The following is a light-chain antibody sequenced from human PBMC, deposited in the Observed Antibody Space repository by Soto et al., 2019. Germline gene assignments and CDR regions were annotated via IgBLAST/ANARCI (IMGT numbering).Light chain of an antibody. CDR1: QSVSSY. V-gene: IGKV3-11*01. J-gene: IGKJ5*01. Sequence: EIVLTQSPATLSLSPGERATLSCRASQSVSSYLAWYQQKPGQAPRLLIYDTSNRATGIPARFSGSGSGTDFTLTISSLEPEDFAVYYCQQRINWPITFCQGTLLEIK. CDR2: DTS. CDR3: QQRINWPIT.